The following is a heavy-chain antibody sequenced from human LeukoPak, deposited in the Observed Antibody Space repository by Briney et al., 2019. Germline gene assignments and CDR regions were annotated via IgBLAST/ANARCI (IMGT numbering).Heavy chain of an antibody. CDR3: ARVGYHYYDSSGYLNDAFDI. CDR1: GASISSSAYH. Sequence: SETLSLTCTVSGASISSSAYHWGWIRQPPGKGLEWIGSINYSGGTHYNPSLKSRVTISVDTSKNQFSLKLSSVTAADTAVYYCARVGYHYYDSSGYLNDAFDIWGQGTMVTVSS. J-gene: IGHJ3*02. V-gene: IGHV4-39*07. CDR2: INYSGGT. D-gene: IGHD3-22*01.